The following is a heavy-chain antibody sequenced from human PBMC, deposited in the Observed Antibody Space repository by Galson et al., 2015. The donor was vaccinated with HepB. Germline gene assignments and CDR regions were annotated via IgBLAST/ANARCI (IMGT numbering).Heavy chain of an antibody. V-gene: IGHV3-23*01. Sequence: SGFTFSSYAMSWVRQAPGKGLEWVSAISGSGGSTYYADSVKGRFTISRDNSKNTLYLQMNSLRAEDTAVYYCAKALTTVTTYEDYFDYWGQGTLVTVSS. CDR2: ISGSGGST. CDR3: AKALTTVTTYEDYFDY. D-gene: IGHD4-17*01. CDR1: GFTFSSYA. J-gene: IGHJ4*02.